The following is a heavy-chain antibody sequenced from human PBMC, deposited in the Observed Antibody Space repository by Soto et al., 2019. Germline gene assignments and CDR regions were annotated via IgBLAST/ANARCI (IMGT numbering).Heavy chain of an antibody. J-gene: IGHJ6*02. CDR1: GGSISSYY. CDR2: IYYSGST. V-gene: IGHV4-59*01. D-gene: IGHD1-26*01. CDR3: ARDEWELPGYYYGMDV. Sequence: QVQLQESGPGLMKTSESLSLTCTVSGGSISSYYWSWIRQPPGKGLEWIGYIYYSGSTNYNPSLKSRVTISVDTSKNQFSLKLSSVTAADTAVYYCARDEWELPGYYYGMDVWGQGTTVTDSS.